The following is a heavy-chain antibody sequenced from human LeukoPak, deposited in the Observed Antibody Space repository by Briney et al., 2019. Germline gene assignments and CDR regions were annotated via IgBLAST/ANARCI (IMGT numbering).Heavy chain of an antibody. J-gene: IGHJ5*02. Sequence: SETLSLTCAVYGGSFSGYYWSWIRQPPGKGLEWIGEINHSGSTSYNPSLKSRVTISVDTSKNQFSLKLSSVTAADTAVYYCARGTKLGNWFDPWGQGTLVTVSS. D-gene: IGHD7-27*01. V-gene: IGHV4-34*01. CDR2: INHSGST. CDR3: ARGTKLGNWFDP. CDR1: GGSFSGYY.